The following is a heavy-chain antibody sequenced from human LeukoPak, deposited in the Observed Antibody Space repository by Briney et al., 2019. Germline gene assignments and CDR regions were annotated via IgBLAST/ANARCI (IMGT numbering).Heavy chain of an antibody. D-gene: IGHD6-19*01. CDR2: INDDGSNT. V-gene: IGHV3-74*01. CDR1: GFTFSGYW. Sequence: GGSLRLSCAASGFTFSGYWMHWVRQAPGKGLVWVSHINDDGSNTIYADSVKGRFTVSRDNAKNTLFLQMNSLRAEDTAVYYCARDSSGWYSPDSWGQGTLVTVSS. CDR3: ARDSSGWYSPDS. J-gene: IGHJ4*02.